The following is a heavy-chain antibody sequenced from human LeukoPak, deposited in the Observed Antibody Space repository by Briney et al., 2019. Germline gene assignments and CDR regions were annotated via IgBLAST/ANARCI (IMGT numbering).Heavy chain of an antibody. J-gene: IGHJ4*02. Sequence: PGGSLRLSCAASGFTFSTYWMSWVRQAPGKGLEWVANIKQDGSEKYYVDSVKGRFTISRDNADNSLYLQMNSLRAENTAVFYCAREAYGLFDYWGPGTLVTVSS. V-gene: IGHV3-7*01. D-gene: IGHD4-17*01. CDR2: IKQDGSEK. CDR3: AREAYGLFDY. CDR1: GFTFSTYW.